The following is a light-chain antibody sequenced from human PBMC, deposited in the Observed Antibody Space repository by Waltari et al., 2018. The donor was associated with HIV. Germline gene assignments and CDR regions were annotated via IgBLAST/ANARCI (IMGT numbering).Light chain of an antibody. V-gene: IGKV1-5*03. CDR3: QQFNSDSRT. CDR1: QNIGNW. CDR2: LAS. Sequence: DIQMTQSPSTLSASVGDRVTITCRASQNIGNWLAWYQHKPGKAPQLLIYLASTLESGVPSRFSGSGSETTFTLTISSLQPEDFATYYCQQFNSDSRTFGQGTKVEVK. J-gene: IGKJ1*01.